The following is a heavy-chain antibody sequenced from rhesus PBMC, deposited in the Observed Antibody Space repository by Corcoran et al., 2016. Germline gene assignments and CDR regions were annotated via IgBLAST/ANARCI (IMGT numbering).Heavy chain of an antibody. CDR2: INSGGGST. Sequence: EVQLVETGGGLVQPGGSLKLSCAASGFTFSSYGMSWVRQAPGKGLEWVSAINSGGGSTYSADSVKGRFTISRYNSKNTLSLQMNSLRADDTAVYYCANNRGYFDYWGQGVLVTVSS. CDR3: ANNRGYFDY. J-gene: IGHJ4*01. V-gene: IGHV3S5*01. CDR1: GFTFSSYG.